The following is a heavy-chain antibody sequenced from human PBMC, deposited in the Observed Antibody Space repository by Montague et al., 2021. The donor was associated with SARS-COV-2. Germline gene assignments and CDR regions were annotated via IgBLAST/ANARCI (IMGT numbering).Heavy chain of an antibody. CDR3: ARETIVPAAIGYYYYMDV. Sequence: SLRLSCAASGFTFSSYWMHSVRQAPGKGLVWVSRINSDVSITNYADSXKIRFTISRDNAKNTLYLQMNSLRDDDTAVYYCARETIVPAAIGYYYYMDVWGKGTPVTVSS. V-gene: IGHV3-74*01. J-gene: IGHJ6*03. CDR2: INSDVSIT. D-gene: IGHD2-2*01. CDR1: GFTFSSYW.